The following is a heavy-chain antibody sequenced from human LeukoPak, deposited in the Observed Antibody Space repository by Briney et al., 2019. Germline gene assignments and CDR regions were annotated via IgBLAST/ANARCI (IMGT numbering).Heavy chain of an antibody. CDR2: ISSSSFYL. J-gene: IGHJ4*02. V-gene: IGHV3-21*01. CDR3: ARDGDVVVIPADLDY. CDR1: GFTFSSYT. Sequence: PGGSLRLSCAASGFTFSSYTLNWVRQAPGKGLEWVSSISSSSFYLYYADSVKGRFTISRDNAKNSLYLQMNSLRVEDTAVYYCARDGDVVVIPADLDYWGQGTQVTVSS. D-gene: IGHD2-2*01.